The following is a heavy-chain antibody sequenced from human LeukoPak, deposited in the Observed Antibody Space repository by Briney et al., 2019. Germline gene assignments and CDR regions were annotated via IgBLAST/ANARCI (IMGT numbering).Heavy chain of an antibody. Sequence: GGSLRLSCAASGFTFTNNWMSWVRQAPGKGLEWVANIKSDGSEKYYVDSVEGRFTISRGNTKNTDSLQMDSLRGEDTAVYYCVRALGSPTADHWGQGTLVTVSS. CDR3: VRALGSPTADH. CDR1: GFTFTNNW. D-gene: IGHD3-16*01. CDR2: IKSDGSEK. V-gene: IGHV3-7*01. J-gene: IGHJ4*02.